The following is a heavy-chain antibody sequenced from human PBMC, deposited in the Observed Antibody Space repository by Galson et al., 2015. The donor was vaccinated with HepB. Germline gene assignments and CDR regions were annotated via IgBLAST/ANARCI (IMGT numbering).Heavy chain of an antibody. D-gene: IGHD2-2*02. CDR3: ARELYCSSTSCYTPYWYFDL. CDR1: GDSVSSNSAA. J-gene: IGHJ2*01. V-gene: IGHV6-1*01. Sequence: CAISGDSVSSNSAAWNWIRQSPSRGLEWLGRTYYRSKWYNDYAVSVKSRITINPDTSKNQFSLQLNSVTPEDTAVYYCARELYCSSTSCYTPYWYFDLWGRGTLVTVSS. CDR2: TYYRSKWYN.